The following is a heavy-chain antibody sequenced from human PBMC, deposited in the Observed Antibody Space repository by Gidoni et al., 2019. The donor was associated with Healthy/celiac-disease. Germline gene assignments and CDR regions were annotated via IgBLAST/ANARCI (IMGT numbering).Heavy chain of an antibody. CDR2: IRGSGGST. D-gene: IGHD1-26*01. V-gene: IGHV3-23*01. CDR1: GFTFSSYA. Sequence: EVQLLESGGGLVQPGGSLRLSCAASGFTFSSYALSWVRQAPGKGLEWVSAIRGSGGSTYYADSVKGRFTISRDNSKNTLYLQMNSLRAEDTAVYYCAKGIKGVVVGASSDYWGQGTLVTVSS. CDR3: AKGIKGVVVGASSDY. J-gene: IGHJ4*02.